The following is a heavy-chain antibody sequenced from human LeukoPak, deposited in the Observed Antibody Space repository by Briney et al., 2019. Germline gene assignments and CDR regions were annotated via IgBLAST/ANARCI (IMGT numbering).Heavy chain of an antibody. V-gene: IGHV1-69*04. Sequence: SVKVSCKASGGTFSSYTISWVRQAPGQGLEWMGRIIPILGIANYAQKFQGRVTITADKSTSTAYMELSSLRSEDTAVYYCAREGSYQQLASLEGLFDRFDPWGQGTLVTVSS. D-gene: IGHD6-13*01. CDR2: IIPILGIA. CDR3: AREGSYQQLASLEGLFDRFDP. J-gene: IGHJ5*02. CDR1: GGTFSSYT.